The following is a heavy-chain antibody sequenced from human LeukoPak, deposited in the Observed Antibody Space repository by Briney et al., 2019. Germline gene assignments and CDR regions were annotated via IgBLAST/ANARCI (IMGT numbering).Heavy chain of an antibody. CDR3: ASVPGAAGQYYYYGMDV. CDR2: INHSGST. J-gene: IGHJ6*02. CDR1: GGSFSGYY. D-gene: IGHD6-13*01. V-gene: IGHV4-34*01. Sequence: NPSETLSLTCAVYGGSFSGYYWSWIRQPPGKGLEWIGEINHSGSTNYNPSLKSRVTISVDTSKNQFSLKLSSVTAADTAVYYCASVPGAAGQYYYYGMDVWGQGTTVTVSS.